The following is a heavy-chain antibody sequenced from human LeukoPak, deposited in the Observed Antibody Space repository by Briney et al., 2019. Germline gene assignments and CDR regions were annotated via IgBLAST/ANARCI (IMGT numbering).Heavy chain of an antibody. J-gene: IGHJ4*02. CDR2: ISSSSATT. CDR1: GFTFSNYN. V-gene: IGHV3-48*04. CDR3: ARGSWYGFY. Sequence: PGGSLRLSCAASGFTFSNYNMNWVRQAPGKGLEWVSYISSSSATTYYADSVKGRFTISRDNAKNSLYLQMNSLRVEDTAVYYCARGSWYGFYWGQGALVTVSS. D-gene: IGHD6-13*01.